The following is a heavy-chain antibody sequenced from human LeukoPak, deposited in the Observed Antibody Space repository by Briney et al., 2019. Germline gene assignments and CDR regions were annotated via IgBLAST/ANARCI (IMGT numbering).Heavy chain of an antibody. D-gene: IGHD1-26*01. CDR2: IYYSGST. CDR1: GGSISSSSYY. CDR3: VRGGIVGTTARIPLFDY. Sequence: PSETLSLTCTVSGGSISSSSYYWGWIRQPPGKGLEWIGSIYYSGSTNYNPSLKSRVTTSVDTSKNQFSLKLSSVTAADTAVYYCVRGGIVGTTARIPLFDYWGQGTLVTVSS. J-gene: IGHJ4*02. V-gene: IGHV4-39*07.